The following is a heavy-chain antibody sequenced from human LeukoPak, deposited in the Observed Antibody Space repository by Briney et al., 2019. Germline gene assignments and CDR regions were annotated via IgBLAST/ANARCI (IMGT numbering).Heavy chain of an antibody. CDR3: ARVFTIFGQEPDAFDI. CDR2: IYHSGST. Sequence: RSSETLSLTCTVSGGSISSGGYYWSWIRQPPGKGLEWIGYIYHSGSTYYNPSLKSRVTISVDRSKNQFSLKLSSVTAADTAVYYCARVFTIFGQEPDAFDIWGQGTKVTVSS. J-gene: IGHJ3*02. CDR1: GGSISSGGYY. D-gene: IGHD3-3*01. V-gene: IGHV4-30-2*01.